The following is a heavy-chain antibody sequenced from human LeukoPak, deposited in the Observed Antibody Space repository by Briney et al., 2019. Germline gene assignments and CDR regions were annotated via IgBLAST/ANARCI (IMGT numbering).Heavy chain of an antibody. Sequence: SETLSLTCTVSGGSISSSSYYWGWIRQPPGKGLEWIGSIYYSGSTYYNPSLKSRVTISVDTSKNQFSLKLSSVTAADTAVYYCARDSSGRSGWPEYYFDYWGQGTLVTVSS. V-gene: IGHV4-39*07. CDR3: ARDSSGRSGWPEYYFDY. CDR2: IYYSGST. D-gene: IGHD6-19*01. J-gene: IGHJ4*02. CDR1: GGSISSSSYY.